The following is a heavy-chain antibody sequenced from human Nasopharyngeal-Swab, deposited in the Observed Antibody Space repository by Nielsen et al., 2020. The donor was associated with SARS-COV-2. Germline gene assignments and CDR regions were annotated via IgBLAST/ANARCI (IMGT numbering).Heavy chain of an antibody. CDR3: ARDLHY. V-gene: IGHV3-7*01. CDR1: GFTFTNHY. Sequence: GGSLRLSCAASGFTFTNHYMTWVRQAPGKGLEWVANIKQDGGEKFYVDSVKGRFRVSRDNAQNSVYLQMDRLRVEDTAVYYCARDLHYWGQGTLVTVSS. D-gene: IGHD5/OR15-5a*01. CDR2: IKQDGGEK. J-gene: IGHJ4*02.